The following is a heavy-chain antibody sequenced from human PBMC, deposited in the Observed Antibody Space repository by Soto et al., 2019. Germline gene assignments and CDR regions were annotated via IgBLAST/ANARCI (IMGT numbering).Heavy chain of an antibody. V-gene: IGHV1-18*01. CDR3: ARAWAAAGPFDY. D-gene: IGHD6-13*01. CDR2: ISAYNGNT. Sequence: QVQLVQSGAEVKKPGASVKVSCKASGYTFTSYGISWVRQARGQGLEWMGWISAYNGNTNYAQELQGRVTMTTDTSTSTASMELRSLRSDDTAVYYCARAWAAAGPFDYWGQGTLVTVSS. CDR1: GYTFTSYG. J-gene: IGHJ4*02.